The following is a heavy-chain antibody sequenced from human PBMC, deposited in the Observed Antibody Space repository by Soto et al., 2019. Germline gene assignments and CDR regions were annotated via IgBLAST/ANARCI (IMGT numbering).Heavy chain of an antibody. J-gene: IGHJ4*02. V-gene: IGHV1-18*01. Sequence: QVQLVQSGAEVKKPGASVKVSCKASGYTFTDYAITWVRQAPGQGLEWMGWISDYKGNTNYAQKLQDRVTMTTDTSTRTVYRELRNLRSDDTAVYYCARERHTYSSGWYGVDYWGQGTLVTVSS. D-gene: IGHD6-19*01. CDR2: ISDYKGNT. CDR1: GYTFTDYA. CDR3: ARERHTYSSGWYGVDY.